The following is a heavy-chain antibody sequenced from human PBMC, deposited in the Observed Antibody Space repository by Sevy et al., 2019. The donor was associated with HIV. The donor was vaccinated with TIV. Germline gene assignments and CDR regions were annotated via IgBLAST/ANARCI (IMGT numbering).Heavy chain of an antibody. D-gene: IGHD3-3*01. CDR1: GDSVSSNSAA. J-gene: IGHJ6*02. CDR2: TYYRSKWYN. V-gene: IGHV6-1*01. CDR3: ARVITPLLRFWENYYYYGMDV. Sequence: KQSQTLSLTCAISGDSVSSNSAAWNWIRQSPSRGLEWLGRTYYRSKWYNDYAVSVKSRITINPDTSKNQFSLQLNSVTPEETAVYYCARVITPLLRFWENYYYYGMDVWGQGTTVTVSS.